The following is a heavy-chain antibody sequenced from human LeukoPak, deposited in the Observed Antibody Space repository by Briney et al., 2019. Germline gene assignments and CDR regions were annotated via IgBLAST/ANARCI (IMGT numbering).Heavy chain of an antibody. D-gene: IGHD3-22*01. J-gene: IGHJ3*01. CDR3: AREVSHYYYDSSGYYPGQ. CDR2: IYTSGST. Sequence: PSETLSLTCTVSGGSISSYYWSWIRQPAGKGLEGIGRIYTSGSTNYNPSLKSRVTMSVDTSKNQFSLKLSSVTAADTAVYYCAREVSHYYYDSSGYYPGQWGQGTMVTVSS. V-gene: IGHV4-4*07. CDR1: GGSISSYY.